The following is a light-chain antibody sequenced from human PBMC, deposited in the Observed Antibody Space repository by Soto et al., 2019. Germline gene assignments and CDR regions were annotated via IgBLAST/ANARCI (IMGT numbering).Light chain of an antibody. Sequence: DIQMTQSPSTLSASVGDRVTITCRASQSISSWLAWYQQKPGKAPKLLSYDASSVESGVPSRFSGSGSGTAFTLTISSLQPDDFATYYCQQYNSYPWTFGQGTKVEIK. CDR2: DAS. CDR1: QSISSW. V-gene: IGKV1-5*01. J-gene: IGKJ1*01. CDR3: QQYNSYPWT.